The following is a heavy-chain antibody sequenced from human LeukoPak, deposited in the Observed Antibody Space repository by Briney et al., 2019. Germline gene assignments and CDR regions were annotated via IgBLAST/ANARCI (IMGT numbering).Heavy chain of an antibody. V-gene: IGHV3-23*01. CDR1: GFTFSSYA. CDR2: ISGSGGST. D-gene: IGHD1-1*01. J-gene: IGHJ4*02. Sequence: SGGSLRLSCAASGFTFSSYAMSWVRQAPGKGLEWVSAISGSGGSTYYADSVKGRFTFSRDNAKNSLYLQMNSLRAEDTAVYYCARDDNFQFDSWGQGTVVTVSS. CDR3: ARDDNFQFDS.